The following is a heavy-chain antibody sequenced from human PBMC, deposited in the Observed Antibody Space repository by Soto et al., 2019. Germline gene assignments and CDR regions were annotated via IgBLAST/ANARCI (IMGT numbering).Heavy chain of an antibody. D-gene: IGHD1-26*01. Sequence: VASVKVSCKASGGTFSSYAISWVRQAPGQGLEWMGGIIPIFGTANYAQKFQGRVTITADESTSTAYMELSSLRSEDTAVYYCARGQWELRLVDAFDIWGQGTMVTVSS. CDR2: IIPIFGTA. V-gene: IGHV1-69*13. J-gene: IGHJ3*02. CDR3: ARGQWELRLVDAFDI. CDR1: GGTFSSYA.